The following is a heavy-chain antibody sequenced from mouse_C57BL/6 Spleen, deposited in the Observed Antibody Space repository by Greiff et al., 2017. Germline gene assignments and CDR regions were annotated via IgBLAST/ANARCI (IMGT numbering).Heavy chain of an antibody. J-gene: IGHJ4*01. V-gene: IGHV1-74*01. CDR2: IHPSDSDT. D-gene: IGHD3-2*02. CDR1: GYTFTSYW. Sequence: VQLQQPGAELVKPGASVKVSCKASGYTFTSYWMHWVKQRPGQGLEWIGRIHPSDSDTNYNQKFKGKATLTVDKSSSTAYMQLRSLTSEGSAVYYCAIGVRPYYAMDYWGQGTSVTVSS. CDR3: AIGVRPYYAMDY.